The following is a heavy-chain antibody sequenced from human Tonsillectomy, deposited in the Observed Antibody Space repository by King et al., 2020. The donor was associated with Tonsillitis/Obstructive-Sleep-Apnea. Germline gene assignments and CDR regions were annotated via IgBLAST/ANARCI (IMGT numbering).Heavy chain of an antibody. CDR2: IYWDDDK. J-gene: IGHJ4*02. V-gene: IGHV2-5*02. CDR1: GFSLSTSGVG. Sequence: ITLKESGPTLVKPTQTLTLTCTFSGFSLSTSGVGVGWIRQPPGKALEWLSLIYWDDDKRYSPSLKRRLTITKDTSTNQVVLTMTNMDPVDTATYYCAHRPRPVAGLGTYFDYWGQGTLVTVSS. CDR3: AHRPRPVAGLGTYFDY. D-gene: IGHD6-19*01.